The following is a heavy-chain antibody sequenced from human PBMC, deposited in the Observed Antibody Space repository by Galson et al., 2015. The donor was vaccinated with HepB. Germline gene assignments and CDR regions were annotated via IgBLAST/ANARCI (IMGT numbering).Heavy chain of an antibody. CDR3: ARVPTALGIPYFDY. CDR2: ISYDGNDK. CDR1: GFTFSNYA. J-gene: IGHJ4*02. V-gene: IGHV3-30*04. D-gene: IGHD3-16*02. Sequence: SLRLSCAASGFTFSNYAVHWVRQAPGKGLEWVAIISYDGNDKYYANSVKGRFTISRDNYKNTLSLQMNSLRAEDTAVYYCARVPTALGIPYFDYWRQGTLVTVSS.